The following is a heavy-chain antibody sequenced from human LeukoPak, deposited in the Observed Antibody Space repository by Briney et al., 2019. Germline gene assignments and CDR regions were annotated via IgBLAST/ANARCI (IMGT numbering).Heavy chain of an antibody. J-gene: IGHJ3*02. CDR1: GGSISSSSYY. CDR2: IYYSGST. Sequence: SETLSLTCTVSGGSISSSSYYWGWIRQPPGKGLEWIGSIYYSGSTYYNPSLKSRVTISVDTSKNQFSLKLSSVTAADTAVYYCARDLGYSYGWVDAFDIWGQGTMVTVSS. D-gene: IGHD5-18*01. V-gene: IGHV4-39*07. CDR3: ARDLGYSYGWVDAFDI.